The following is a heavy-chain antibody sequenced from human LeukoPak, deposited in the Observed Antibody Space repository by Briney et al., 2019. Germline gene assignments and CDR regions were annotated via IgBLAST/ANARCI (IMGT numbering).Heavy chain of an antibody. D-gene: IGHD2-21*02. J-gene: IGHJ3*02. CDR2: ISSVAYGGTT. Sequence: GRSLRLSCTTSGFTFGDYAVSWVRQAPGKGLEWVGFISSVAYGGTTDYAASVKGRFTISRDDSKSIAYLQMNSLKTENTAVYYCTRHCGGDCYDAFDIWGQGTMVTVSS. CDR1: GFTFGDYA. CDR3: TRHCGGDCYDAFDI. V-gene: IGHV3-49*04.